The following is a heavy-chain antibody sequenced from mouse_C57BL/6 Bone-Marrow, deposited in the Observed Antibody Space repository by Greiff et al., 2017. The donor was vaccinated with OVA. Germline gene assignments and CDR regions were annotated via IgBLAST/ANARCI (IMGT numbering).Heavy chain of an antibody. CDR1: GYTFTDYN. J-gene: IGHJ4*01. CDR2: INPNNGGT. CDR3: ARWASLYGLYAMDY. D-gene: IGHD1-2*01. V-gene: IGHV1-18*01. Sequence: EVQLQQSGPELVKPGASVKIPCKASGYTFTDYNMDWVKQSHGKSLEWIGDINPNNGGTIYNQKFKGKATLTVDKSSSTAYMELRSLTSEDTAVYYCARWASLYGLYAMDYWGQGTSVTVSS.